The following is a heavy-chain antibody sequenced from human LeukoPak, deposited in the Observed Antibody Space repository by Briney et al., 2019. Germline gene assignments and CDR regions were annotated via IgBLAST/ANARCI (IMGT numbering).Heavy chain of an antibody. J-gene: IGHJ4*02. CDR3: ARLSGEVTVFDY. CDR2: IKQDGSEK. V-gene: IGHV3-7*01. CDR1: GFTFSSYW. Sequence: GGSLRLSCAASGFTFSSYWMSWVRQAPGKGLEWVATIKQDGSEKYYVDSVKGRFTIPRDNAKNSLYLQMNSLRAEDTAVYYCARLSGEVTVFDYWGQGTLVTVSS. D-gene: IGHD2-21*02.